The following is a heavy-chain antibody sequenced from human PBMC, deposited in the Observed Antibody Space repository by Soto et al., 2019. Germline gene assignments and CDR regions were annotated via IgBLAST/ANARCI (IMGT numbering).Heavy chain of an antibody. D-gene: IGHD6-25*01. CDR1: GFTLRSYD. Sequence: PGGSLRLSCAASGFTLRSYDMHWVRQVRGKSLEWVSSIGTAGDAYYADSVKGRFSVSRENAENSLYLQMSSLRAGDTAVYYCARFSEPHASGYFYNHYGFDVWGQGTTVTVSS. CDR2: IGTAGDA. V-gene: IGHV3-13*01. CDR3: ARFSEPHASGYFYNHYGFDV. J-gene: IGHJ6*02.